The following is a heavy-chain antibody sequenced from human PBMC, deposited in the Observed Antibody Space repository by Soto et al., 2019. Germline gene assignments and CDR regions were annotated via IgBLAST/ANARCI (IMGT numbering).Heavy chain of an antibody. CDR3: ARDRASSGYYRTPDYYYGMDV. CDR2: IWYDGSNK. J-gene: IGHJ6*02. V-gene: IGHV3-33*01. Sequence: ESGGGVVQPGRSLRLSCAASGFTFSSYGMHWVRQAPGKGLEWVAVIWYDGSNKYYADSVKGRFTISRDNSKNTLYLQMNSLRAEDTAVYYCARDRASSGYYRTPDYYYGMDVWGQGTTVTVSS. CDR1: GFTFSSYG. D-gene: IGHD3-22*01.